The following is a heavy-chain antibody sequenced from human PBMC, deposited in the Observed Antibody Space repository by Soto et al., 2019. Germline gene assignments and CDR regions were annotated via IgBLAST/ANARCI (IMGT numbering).Heavy chain of an antibody. D-gene: IGHD1-26*01. CDR1: GLIFENFG. V-gene: IGHV3-23*01. J-gene: IGHJ5*02. CDR3: AKNQGVELVPLATVDWFDP. CDR2: ISGSGFKK. Sequence: AGGSLRLCCAASGLIFENFGMSWVRPAPGKGLEWISSISGSGFKKYYADSVKGRFTISRDNSKSTVYLELNNLSAEDTAVYHCAKNQGVELVPLATVDWFDPWGQGPVVTVSS.